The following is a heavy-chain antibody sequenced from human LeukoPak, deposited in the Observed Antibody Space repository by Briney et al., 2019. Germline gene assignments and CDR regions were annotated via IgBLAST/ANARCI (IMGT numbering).Heavy chain of an antibody. J-gene: IGHJ5*02. CDR3: ARIAAPGLA. CDR1: GASIDRSTYY. V-gene: IGHV4-39*01. Sequence: SVTLSLTCSVSGASIDRSTYYWGWIRQPPGKGLEWIGSLYYSGSTYYNSALKSRVSISVDTSRNQFSLRLYSVTAADTSVYFCARIAAPGLAWGQGTLVTVS. D-gene: IGHD6-25*01. CDR2: LYYSGST.